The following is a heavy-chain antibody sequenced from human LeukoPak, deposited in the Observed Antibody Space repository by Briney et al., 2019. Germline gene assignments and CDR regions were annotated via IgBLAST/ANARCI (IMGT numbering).Heavy chain of an antibody. Sequence: PGTPSVTPSVSGGSLSSSSDYSGWIRHPPRRGLEWHGKIYETGSPTYHPPLRSRVTIPVDTSNNQFSLKLSSVAAADTAVYDCARDRGAYHYGLGSQKWYFDCWGGGTL. CDR3: ARDRGAYHYGLGSQKWYFDC. V-gene: IGHV4-39*07. J-gene: IGHJ2*01. D-gene: IGHD3-10*01. CDR2: IYETGSP. CDR1: GGSLSSSSDY.